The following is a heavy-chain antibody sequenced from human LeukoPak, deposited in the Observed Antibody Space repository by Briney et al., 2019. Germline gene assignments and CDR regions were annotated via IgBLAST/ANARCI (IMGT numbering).Heavy chain of an antibody. V-gene: IGHV4-59*12. D-gene: IGHD3-10*01. CDR3: ARSGEGNDFDY. Sequence: SETLSLTCTVSGGSISSYYWSWIRQPPGKGLGWIGYIYYSGSTNYNPSLKSRVTISVDTSKNQFSLKLSSVTAADTAVYYCARSGEGNDFDYWGQGTLVTVSS. CDR1: GGSISSYY. CDR2: IYYSGST. J-gene: IGHJ4*02.